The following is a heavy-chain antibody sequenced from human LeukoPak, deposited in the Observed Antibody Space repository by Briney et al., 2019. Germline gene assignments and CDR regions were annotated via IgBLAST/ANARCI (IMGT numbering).Heavy chain of an antibody. CDR1: GFTVSSNY. CDR2: IYSGGST. V-gene: IGHV3-66*01. D-gene: IGHD6-13*01. CDR3: ATQAAGDAFDI. Sequence: GRSLRLSCAASGFTVSSNYMSWVRQAPGKGLEWVSVIYSGGSTYYADSVKGRFTISRDNSKNTLYLQMNSLRAEDTAVYYCATQAAGDAFDIWGQGTMVTVSS. J-gene: IGHJ3*02.